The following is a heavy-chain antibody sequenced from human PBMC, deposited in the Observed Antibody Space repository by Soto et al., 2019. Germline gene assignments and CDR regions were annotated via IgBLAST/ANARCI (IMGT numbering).Heavy chain of an antibody. CDR2: ISYDGSNK. D-gene: IGHD3-22*01. CDR1: GFTFSHYG. J-gene: IGHJ4*02. Sequence: PGGSLRLSCAASGFTFSHYGMQWVRQAPGKGLEWLATISYDGSNKYYADSVKGRFTISRDNSKDTLFLQMNSLRAEDTAVYFCAKEEIATIDYWGQGSLVTVSS. V-gene: IGHV3-30*18. CDR3: AKEEIATIDY.